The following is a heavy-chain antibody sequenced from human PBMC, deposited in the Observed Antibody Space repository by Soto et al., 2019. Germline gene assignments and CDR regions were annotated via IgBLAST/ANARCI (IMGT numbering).Heavy chain of an antibody. CDR3: ARGEGYCSGGICYRWFDP. D-gene: IGHD2-15*01. Sequence: QVQLVQSGAEVKRPGASVKLSCKASGYTFTKYAIHWVRQAPGQGLEWMGWINAGSGNTKYSQKFQGRVTTTRDTSASTAYMELSSLRSEDTAVYYRARGEGYCSGGICYRWFDPWGQGSLVTVSS. V-gene: IGHV1-3*01. CDR1: GYTFTKYA. CDR2: INAGSGNT. J-gene: IGHJ5*02.